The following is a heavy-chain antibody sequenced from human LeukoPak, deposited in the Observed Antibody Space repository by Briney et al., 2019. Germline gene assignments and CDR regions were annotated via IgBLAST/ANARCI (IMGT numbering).Heavy chain of an antibody. CDR3: ARVDYGNNPTSFDY. CDR2: INPNSGYT. D-gene: IGHD3-16*01. CDR1: GYRFSDYY. J-gene: IGHJ4*02. Sequence: ASVKVSCKASGYRFSDYYIHWVRQAPGQGLEWMGQINPNSGYTDYAQNFQGRVTMTRDTSINTIYMELSRLRSADTAVYYCARVDYGNNPTSFDYWGQGTLVTVSS. V-gene: IGHV1-2*06.